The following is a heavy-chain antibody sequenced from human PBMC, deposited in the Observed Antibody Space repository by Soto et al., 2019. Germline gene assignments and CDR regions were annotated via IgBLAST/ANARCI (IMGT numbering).Heavy chain of an antibody. CDR3: ARVGCDRTTCPFDY. D-gene: IGHD2-21*01. J-gene: IGHJ4*02. CDR1: EFTFSFYD. Sequence: PGGPLRFSCAAPEFTFSFYDINWVRQAQGRGLEWLSYISTGGSDIYYADSVKGRFTVSRDDAKNSLYLQLNSLRAEETAVYYCARVGCDRTTCPFDYWGQGTLVTVSS. CDR2: ISTGGSDI. V-gene: IGHV3-48*03.